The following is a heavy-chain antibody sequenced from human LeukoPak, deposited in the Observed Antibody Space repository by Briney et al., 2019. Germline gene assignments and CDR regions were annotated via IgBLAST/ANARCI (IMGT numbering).Heavy chain of an antibody. CDR1: GFTFSSYA. D-gene: IGHD3-3*01. CDR3: AKARSYYDFWSGYSLMYYFDY. CDR2: INGSGGST. J-gene: IGHJ4*02. V-gene: IGHV3-23*01. Sequence: GGSLRLSCAASGFTFSSYAMSWVRQAPGKGLEWVSAINGSGGSTYYADSVKGRFTISRDNSKNTLYLQMNSLRAEDTAVYYCAKARSYYDFWSGYSLMYYFDYWGQGTLVTVSS.